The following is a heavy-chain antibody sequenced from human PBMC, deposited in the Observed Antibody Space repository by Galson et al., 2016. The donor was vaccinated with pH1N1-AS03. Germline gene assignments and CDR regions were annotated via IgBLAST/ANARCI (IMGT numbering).Heavy chain of an antibody. V-gene: IGHV4-4*07. CDR1: SITIYH. Sequence: SITIYHWSWIRQPAGKGLEWIGRIHSSGSTDYNSSLKSRVIISVDTSNNEFSLKLSSVTAADTAVYYCARDLGAGGPEDSWGPGTRVTISS. CDR3: ARDLGAGGPEDS. CDR2: IHSSGST. D-gene: IGHD3-3*01. J-gene: IGHJ4*02.